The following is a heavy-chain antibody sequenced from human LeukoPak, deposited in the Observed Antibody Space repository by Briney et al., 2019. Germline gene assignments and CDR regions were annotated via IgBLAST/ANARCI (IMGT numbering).Heavy chain of an antibody. D-gene: IGHD2-15*01. CDR2: FDPEDGEA. CDR1: GYTLTELS. Sequence: ASVKVSCKVSGYTLTELSMHWVRQAPGKGLEWMGGFDPEDGEAIYAQKFQGRVTMTEDTSTDTAYMELSSLRSEDTAVYYCARDAADIVVVVAAWGGWFDPWGQGTLVTVSS. CDR3: ARDAADIVVVVAAWGGWFDP. J-gene: IGHJ5*02. V-gene: IGHV1-24*01.